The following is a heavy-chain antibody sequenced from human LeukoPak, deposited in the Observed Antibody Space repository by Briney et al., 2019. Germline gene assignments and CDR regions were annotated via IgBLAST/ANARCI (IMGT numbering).Heavy chain of an antibody. V-gene: IGHV3-20*04. CDR1: GFTFEDYG. J-gene: IGHJ4*02. CDR3: ARAQTDYYDSSGYYYFDY. D-gene: IGHD3-22*01. CDR2: INWNGGST. Sequence: PGGSLRLSCAASGFTFEDYGMSWVRQAPAKGLEWVSGINWNGGSTGYADSVKGRFTISRDNAKNSLYLQMNSLRAEDTALYYCARAQTDYYDSSGYYYFDYWGQGTLVTVSS.